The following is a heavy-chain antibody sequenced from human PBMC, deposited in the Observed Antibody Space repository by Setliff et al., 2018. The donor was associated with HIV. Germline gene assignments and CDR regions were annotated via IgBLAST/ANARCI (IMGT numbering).Heavy chain of an antibody. J-gene: IGHJ6*03. CDR2: AYYNGQD. Sequence: SETLSLTCTVSGDSISGHFWNWIRQTPDKGQEWIGRAYYNGQDDHNPSLRSRLTISVDTSKNQFSLTLTSVTAADTAIYYCARGIVPPTRQGYYYMDVWGKGTTVTVSS. CDR1: GDSISGHF. D-gene: IGHD2-21*01. V-gene: IGHV4-59*11. CDR3: ARGIVPPTRQGYYYMDV.